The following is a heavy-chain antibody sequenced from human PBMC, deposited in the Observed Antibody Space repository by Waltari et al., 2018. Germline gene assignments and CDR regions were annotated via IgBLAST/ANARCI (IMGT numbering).Heavy chain of an antibody. CDR1: GYTFTXYX. V-gene: IGHV1-2*02. D-gene: IGHD6-6*01. Sequence: VXLVQSXXAXKKPGASVKVSCKASGYTFTXYXMHWVRQAPGQGLEWMGXIXPNXXXTNYAXXXXGXVTMXXXXXISTAYMXLSRLRXXXXXVYYXXRIGRSSPWXXPWGQXTLXXVSS. J-gene: IGHJ5*02. CDR3: XRIGRSSPWXXP. CDR2: IXPNXXXT.